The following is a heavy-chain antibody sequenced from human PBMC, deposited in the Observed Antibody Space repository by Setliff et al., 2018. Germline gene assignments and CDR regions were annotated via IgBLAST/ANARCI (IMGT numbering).Heavy chain of an antibody. V-gene: IGHV4-61*02. CDR3: AKEHVVISFVNNIHHHYGMDV. D-gene: IGHD2-21*01. CDR1: GASLSSGSNY. Sequence: LSLTCTVSGASLSSGSNYWGWFRQPAGQGLEWIGRIYTDGTTNYSPSLKSRVTISADTSQNHFSLRMSSVSAADTAVYFCAKEHVVISFVNNIHHHYGMDVWGQGTTVTVSS. CDR2: IYTDGTT. J-gene: IGHJ6*02.